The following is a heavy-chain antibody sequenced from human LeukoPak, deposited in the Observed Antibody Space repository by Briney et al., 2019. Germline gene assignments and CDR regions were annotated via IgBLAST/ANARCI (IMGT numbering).Heavy chain of an antibody. CDR2: IKQDGSEK. J-gene: IGHJ4*02. CDR1: GSTFSSYW. Sequence: GGSLRLSCAASGSTFSSYWMSWVRQAPGKGLEWVANIKQDGSEKYYVDSVKGRFTISRDNSRNMVYLQMSSLRAEDTAVYYCARTRGSHPSPFDSWGQGTLVTASS. V-gene: IGHV3-7*03. D-gene: IGHD3-10*01. CDR3: ARTRGSHPSPFDS.